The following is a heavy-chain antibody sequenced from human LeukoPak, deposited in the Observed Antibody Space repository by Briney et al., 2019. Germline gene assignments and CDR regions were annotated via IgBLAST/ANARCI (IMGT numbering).Heavy chain of an antibody. CDR2: ISGSGGST. V-gene: IGHV3-23*01. J-gene: IGHJ4*02. Sequence: GSLRLSCAASGFTFSSYAMCWVRQAPGKGLEWVSAISGSGGSTYYADSVKGRFTISRDNSKNTLYLQMNSLRAEDTAVYYCAKAEGYSYGYNDYWGQGTLVTVSS. D-gene: IGHD5-18*01. CDR1: GFTFSSYA. CDR3: AKAEGYSYGYNDY.